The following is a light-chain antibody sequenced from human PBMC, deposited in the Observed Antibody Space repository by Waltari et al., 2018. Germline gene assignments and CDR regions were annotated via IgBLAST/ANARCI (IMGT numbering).Light chain of an antibody. CDR3: QQYGSTPPKYT. CDR1: QSVSSNY. Sequence: EIVLTQSPGTLSLSPGESATLSCSASQSVSSNYLGWYQQKPGQAPRPLIYGASNRATGVPDRSSGSGSGTAFTLTISRLEPEYFAVYYCQQYGSTPPKYTFGQGTKLEI. V-gene: IGKV3-20*01. CDR2: GAS. J-gene: IGKJ2*01.